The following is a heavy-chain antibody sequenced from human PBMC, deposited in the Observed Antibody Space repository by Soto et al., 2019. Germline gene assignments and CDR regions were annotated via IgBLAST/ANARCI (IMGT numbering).Heavy chain of an antibody. CDR3: GHSSSLGHHYYYGMDV. D-gene: IGHD6-6*01. V-gene: IGHV1-69*13. J-gene: IGHJ6*02. CDR1: GGTFSSCA. CDR2: IIPIFGTA. Sequence: GASVKVSCKASGGTFSSCAISWVRQAPGQGLEWMGGIIPIFGTANYAQKFQGRVTITADESTSTAYMELSSLRSEDTAVYYCGHSSSLGHHYYYGMDVWGQGTTVTVSS.